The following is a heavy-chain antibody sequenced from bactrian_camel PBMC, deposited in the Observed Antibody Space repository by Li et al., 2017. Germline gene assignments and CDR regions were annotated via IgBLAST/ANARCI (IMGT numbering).Heavy chain of an antibody. J-gene: IGHJ4*01. CDR2: LLRKDGTT. CDR1: AYITEQCG. D-gene: IGHD2*01. CDR3: AASPPHFVGNPSGATCVIVKNEYNF. Sequence: HVQLVESGGGSVQPGGSLKLSCAGSAYITEQCGMGWLRQAPGKEENLVLLRKDGTTVYADSVKGRFTISQDSAKKTLFLQMNSLKPEDTAMYYCAASPPHFVGNPSGATCVIVKNEYNFWGQGTQVTVS. V-gene: IGHV3S60*01.